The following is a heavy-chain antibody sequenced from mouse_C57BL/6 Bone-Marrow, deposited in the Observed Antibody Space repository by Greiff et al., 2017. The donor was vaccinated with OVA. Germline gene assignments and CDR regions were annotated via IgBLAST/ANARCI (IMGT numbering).Heavy chain of an antibody. J-gene: IGHJ3*01. Sequence: EVMLVESGGDLVKPGGSLKLSCAASGFTFSSYGMSWVRQSPDKGLEWVATISSGGSYTYYPDSVKGRFTISRDNAKNTLYLQMSSLKSEYTDMYYCAREGKYSGSALAYWGQGTPVTVSA. CDR1: GFTFSSYG. CDR2: ISSGGSYT. V-gene: IGHV5-6*01. CDR3: AREGKYSGSALAY. D-gene: IGHD6-1*01.